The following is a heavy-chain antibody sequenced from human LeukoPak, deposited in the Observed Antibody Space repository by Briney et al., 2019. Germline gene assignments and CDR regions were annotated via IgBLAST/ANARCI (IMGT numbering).Heavy chain of an antibody. CDR3: ARLGSYHDF. J-gene: IGHJ4*02. V-gene: IGHV4-4*09. CDR1: GASISNYY. Sequence: SETLSLTCTVSGASISNYYWRWIRQTPEKGLEWMGHIHSSGGSSYYPSLKRRLTLSIDTSRNQLSLKLPSVTAADTAVYFCARLGSYHDFWGQGALVTVSS. CDR2: IHSSGGS. D-gene: IGHD1-26*01.